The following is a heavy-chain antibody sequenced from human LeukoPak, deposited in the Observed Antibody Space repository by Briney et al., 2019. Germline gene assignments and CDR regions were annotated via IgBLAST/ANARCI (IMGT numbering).Heavy chain of an antibody. CDR3: ARRKAVARISYFDS. CDR2: IKQDGSEK. CDR1: GFTFSSYW. J-gene: IGHJ4*02. Sequence: GGSLRLSCAASGFTFSSYWMSWVRQAPGKGLEWVANIKQDGSEKYYVDSVKGRFTISRDNAKNSLYLQMNSLRAEDTAVYYCARRKAVARISYFDSWGQGTLVTVSS. V-gene: IGHV3-7*05. D-gene: IGHD6-19*01.